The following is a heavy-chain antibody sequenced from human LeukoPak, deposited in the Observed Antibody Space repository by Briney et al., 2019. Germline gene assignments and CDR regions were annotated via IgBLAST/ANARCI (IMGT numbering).Heavy chain of an antibody. J-gene: IGHJ5*02. CDR1: GFTLSSYT. V-gene: IGHV3-21*04. D-gene: IGHD6-19*01. Sequence: KSGGSLTLACVDSGFTLSSYTMHWVRQAPGKGLEWVSSITSGSNYINCAESVKGRFTISRDNSKSSLYLQMNSLRTEDTAVYYCARETYGSGHPLNWFDPWGQGTLVTVSS. CDR3: ARETYGSGHPLNWFDP. CDR2: ITSGSNYI.